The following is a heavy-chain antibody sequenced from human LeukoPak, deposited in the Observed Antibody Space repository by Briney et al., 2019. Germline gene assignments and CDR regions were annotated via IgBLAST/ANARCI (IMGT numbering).Heavy chain of an antibody. V-gene: IGHV4-59*01. CDR2: IYYSGST. CDR3: ARGSGSYYRGTTFDY. Sequence: SETLSLTCTVSGGSISSYYWSWVRQPPGKGLEWIGNIYYSGSTNYNPSLKSRVTISVDTSKNQFSLKLSSVTAADTAVYYCARGSGSYYRGTTFDYWGQGTLVTVSS. CDR1: GGSISSYY. J-gene: IGHJ4*02. D-gene: IGHD1-26*01.